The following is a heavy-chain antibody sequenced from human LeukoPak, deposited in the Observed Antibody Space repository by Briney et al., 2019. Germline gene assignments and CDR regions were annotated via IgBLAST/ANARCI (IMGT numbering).Heavy chain of an antibody. CDR1: GGPIPDYY. Sequence: SETLSLTCNVPGGPIPDYYWSWIRQPPGKGLQWIGYIYFRGTTNYNPSFKSRVTISVDTSKNQFSLRLSSVTAADTAVYYCARDRFYDNTGFRRLDFWGQGVLVTVSS. J-gene: IGHJ4*02. CDR2: IYFRGTT. CDR3: ARDRFYDNTGFRRLDF. V-gene: IGHV4-59*01. D-gene: IGHD3-22*01.